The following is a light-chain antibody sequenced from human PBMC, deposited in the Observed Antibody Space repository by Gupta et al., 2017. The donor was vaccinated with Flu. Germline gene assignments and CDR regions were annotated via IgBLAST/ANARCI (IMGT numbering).Light chain of an antibody. Sequence: QSAPPQPRSLSGSPGQSVTISCTGSSNEVGGSNRVSWYQQRPGKSPKLILYDVTERPAGVTDRFSGSKSGNTASLTIAGLQDEEEADYYCSSHAVRVSWVFGIGTKVTVL. J-gene: IGLJ1*01. V-gene: IGLV2-11*01. CDR1: SNEVGGSNR. CDR2: DVT. CDR3: SSHAVRVSWV.